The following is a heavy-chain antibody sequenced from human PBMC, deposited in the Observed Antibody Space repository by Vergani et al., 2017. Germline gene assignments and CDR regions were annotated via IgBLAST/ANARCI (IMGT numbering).Heavy chain of an antibody. J-gene: IGHJ4*02. CDR3: AKCQVTTSAGHFDL. CDR1: GFNFEDYA. Sequence: EVQLVESGGHLAQPGRSLTLSCAASGFNFEDYAMHWVRQTPDRGLEWISGISWNSDYIGYADSVKGRFSISRDNAKTSLFLEMNSLRVDDTAIYYCAKCQVTTSAGHFDLWGRGTLVTVSS. CDR2: ISWNSDYI. D-gene: IGHD6-13*01. V-gene: IGHV3-9*01.